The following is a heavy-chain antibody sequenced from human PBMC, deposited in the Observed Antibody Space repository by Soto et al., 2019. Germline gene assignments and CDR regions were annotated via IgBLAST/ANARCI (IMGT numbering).Heavy chain of an antibody. J-gene: IGHJ6*02. CDR2: IYYNGNT. V-gene: IGHV4-30-4*01. CDR3: ARATTVTSSFFFYGLDI. D-gene: IGHD4-17*01. Sequence: QVQLHESGPGLVKPSQTLSLTCTVSGGSISDDDYYWNWIRQSPGKGLEWIGHIYYNGNTSYNPSLQSRPTISLDTSQNQFSLHLTSVIAADSALYFCARATTVTSSFFFYGLDIWGQGTTVTVSS. CDR1: GGSISDDDYY.